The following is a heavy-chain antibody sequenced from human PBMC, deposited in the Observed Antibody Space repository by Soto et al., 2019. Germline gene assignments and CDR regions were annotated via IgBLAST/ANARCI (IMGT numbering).Heavy chain of an antibody. CDR1: GHSFSNYS. D-gene: IGHD5-18*01. CDR3: ARQVEDGYSYGYGH. Sequence: GESLNISCKGAGHSFSNYSIGWVRQMPGRGLERMGIIYPGDSDTRYSPSFQGQVTISADQSISTAYLLLSTLKAADTAIYYCARQVEDGYSYGYGHWGRGTLVTVSS. CDR2: IYPGDSDT. V-gene: IGHV5-51*01. J-gene: IGHJ4*01.